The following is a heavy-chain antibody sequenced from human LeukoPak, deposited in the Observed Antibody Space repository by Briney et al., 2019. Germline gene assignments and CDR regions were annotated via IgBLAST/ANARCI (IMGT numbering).Heavy chain of an antibody. CDR1: GFTFSSYG. CDR3: AKSVSYSYEAHFDH. CDR2: ISGSGGST. J-gene: IGHJ4*02. Sequence: GGSLRLSCAASGFTFSSYGMSWVLQAPGKGLEWLSAISGSGGSTYYADSVKGRFTISRDNSKNTLYLQVSSLRADDTAVYYCAKSVSYSYEAHFDHRGQGTLVTISS. D-gene: IGHD5-12*01. V-gene: IGHV3-23*01.